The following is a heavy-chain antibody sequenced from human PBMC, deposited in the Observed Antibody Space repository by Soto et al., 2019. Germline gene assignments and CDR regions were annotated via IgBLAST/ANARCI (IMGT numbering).Heavy chain of an antibody. J-gene: IGHJ2*01. CDR2: ISYEGSTT. V-gene: IGHV3-30-3*01. CDR3: ARGYYDLLTGFSYWYFDL. D-gene: IGHD3-9*01. CDR1: GFTFSTYA. Sequence: QVQLVESGGGVVQPGRSLRLSCAASGFTFSTYAMHWLSQSPGTGLEWLAVISYEGSTTHYLDSVKGRFTISRDNSKNTLDLQMNSLRADDTAVYYCARGYYDLLTGFSYWYFDLWGRGTLVTVSS.